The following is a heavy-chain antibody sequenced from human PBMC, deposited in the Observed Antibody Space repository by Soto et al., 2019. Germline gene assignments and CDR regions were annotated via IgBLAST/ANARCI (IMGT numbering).Heavy chain of an antibody. J-gene: IGHJ3*01. CDR2: IKYSGTT. Sequence: SETLCLTCTVSGGSISGSRCHCGWIRQPPGKGLEWIASIKYSGTTFYDPSLKSRVTLSVDTSKNQFALKLSSVTAAETAVYYCAKAQSVVVETAFGLDPFDLWGQGTMVTVSS. CDR1: GGSISGSRCH. CDR3: AKAQSVVVETAFGLDPFDL. V-gene: IGHV4-39*01. D-gene: IGHD2-21*02.